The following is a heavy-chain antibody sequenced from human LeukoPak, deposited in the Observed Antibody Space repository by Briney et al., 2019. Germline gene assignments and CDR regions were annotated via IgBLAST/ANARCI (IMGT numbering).Heavy chain of an antibody. CDR1: GDSVSSNSAA. CDR3: ARDSFTFWAAAGRFDP. Sequence: SQTLSLTCAISGDSVSSNSAAWNWIRQSPSRGLEWLGRTYYRSKWYNDYAVSVKSRITINPDTSKNQFSLQLNSVTPEDTAVYYCARDSFTFWAAAGRFDPWGQGTLVTVSS. J-gene: IGHJ5*02. CDR2: TYYRSKWYN. V-gene: IGHV6-1*01. D-gene: IGHD6-13*01.